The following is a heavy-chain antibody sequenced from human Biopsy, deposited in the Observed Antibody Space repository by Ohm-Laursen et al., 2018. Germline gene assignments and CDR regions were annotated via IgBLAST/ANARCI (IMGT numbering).Heavy chain of an antibody. D-gene: IGHD1-26*01. CDR2: IYYSGGT. CDR3: ARAEAGTYDALDI. Sequence: SDTLSLTCSVSGGSITGYEWSWIRLAPGKGLEWIGYIYYSGGTKYNPSLASRVTFSVDMSKSQFSLKLYSVTAADTAVYYCARAEAGTYDALDIWGQGTLVAVSA. J-gene: IGHJ3*02. CDR1: GGSITGYE. V-gene: IGHV4-59*07.